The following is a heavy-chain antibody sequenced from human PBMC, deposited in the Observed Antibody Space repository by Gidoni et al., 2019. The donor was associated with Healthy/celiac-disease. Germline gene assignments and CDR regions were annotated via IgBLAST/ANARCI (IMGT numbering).Heavy chain of an antibody. D-gene: IGHD6-19*01. J-gene: IGHJ4*02. Sequence: EVQLVESGGGLVQPGGSRRLSCAASGFTASSNYMSWVRQAPGKGLEWVSVIYSGGSTYYADSVKGRFTISRDNSKNTLYLQMNSLRAEDTAVYYCARDKGIAVAGTGDYWGQGTLVTVSS. CDR3: ARDKGIAVAGTGDY. V-gene: IGHV3-66*02. CDR2: IYSGGST. CDR1: GFTASSNY.